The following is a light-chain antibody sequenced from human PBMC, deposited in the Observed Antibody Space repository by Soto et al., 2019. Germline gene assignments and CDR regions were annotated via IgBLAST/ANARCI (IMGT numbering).Light chain of an antibody. CDR2: DVL. CDR3: CSYSYTTTLVV. V-gene: IGLV2-14*03. CDR1: SSDIGGYDF. Sequence: QSVLTQPASVSGSPGQSITISCTGTSSDIGGYDFVSWYQHHPGKVPKLIIYDVLRRHSGVSTRFSGSRSGNTAFLILSGLKAEDEADYYCCSYSYTTTLVVFGGGTKLTVL. J-gene: IGLJ3*02.